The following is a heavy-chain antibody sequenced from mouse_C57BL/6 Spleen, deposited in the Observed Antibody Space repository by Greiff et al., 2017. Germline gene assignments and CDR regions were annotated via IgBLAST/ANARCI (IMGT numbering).Heavy chain of an antibody. CDR1: GFTFSDFY. Sequence: EVKVVESGGGLVQSGRSLRLSCATSGFTFSDFYMEWVRQAPGKGLAWIAASRNKANDSTTEYSASVKGRFIVSRDTSQSILYLQMNALRAEDTAIYDCAREAPGSSYGWYFDVGGTGTTVTVSS. CDR2: SRNKANDSTT. CDR3: AREAPGSSYGWYFDV. V-gene: IGHV7-1*01. D-gene: IGHD1-1*01. J-gene: IGHJ1*03.